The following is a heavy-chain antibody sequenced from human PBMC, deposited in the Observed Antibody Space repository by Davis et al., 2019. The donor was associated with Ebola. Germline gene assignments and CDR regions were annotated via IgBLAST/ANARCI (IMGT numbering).Heavy chain of an antibody. CDR3: ARGQSGSDYSLWQY. CDR1: GGSFSGYY. Sequence: SETLSLTCTAYGGSFSGYYWSWIRQPPGKGLEWIGEMDHSGNTNYNPSLKSRVTISIDTSKKQISLNLTSVTAADTAVYYCARGQSGSDYSLWQYWGQGTLVTVSS. D-gene: IGHD3-10*01. V-gene: IGHV4-34*01. CDR2: MDHSGNT. J-gene: IGHJ4*02.